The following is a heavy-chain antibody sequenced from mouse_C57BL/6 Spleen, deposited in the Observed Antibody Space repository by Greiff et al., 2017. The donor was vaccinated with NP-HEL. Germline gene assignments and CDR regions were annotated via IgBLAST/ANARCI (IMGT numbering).Heavy chain of an antibody. D-gene: IGHD2-3*01. CDR2: INPNNGGT. V-gene: IGHV1-26*01. Sequence: EVQLQQSGPELVKPGASVKISCKASGYTFTDYYMTWVKQSHGKSLEWIGDINPNNGGTSYNQKFKGKATLTVDKSSSTAYMELRSLTSEDSAVYYCARDGYYGAYWGQGTLVTVSA. CDR1: GYTFTDYY. CDR3: ARDGYYGAY. J-gene: IGHJ3*01.